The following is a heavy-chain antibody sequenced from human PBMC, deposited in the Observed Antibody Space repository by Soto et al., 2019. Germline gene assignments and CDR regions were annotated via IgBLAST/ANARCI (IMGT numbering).Heavy chain of an antibody. J-gene: IGHJ1*01. CDR2: INHSGST. D-gene: IGHD6-19*01. CDR1: GGSFSGYY. CDR3: ASSPCIAVAGTKYFQH. Sequence: SETLSLTCAVYGGSFSGYYWSWIRQPPGKGLEWIGEINHSGSTNYNPSLKSRVTISVDTSKNQFSLKLSSVTAADTAVYYCASSPCIAVAGTKYFQHWGQGTLVTVSS. V-gene: IGHV4-34*01.